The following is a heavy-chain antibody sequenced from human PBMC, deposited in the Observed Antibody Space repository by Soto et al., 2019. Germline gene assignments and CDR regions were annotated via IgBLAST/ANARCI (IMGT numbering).Heavy chain of an antibody. V-gene: IGHV3-23*01. Sequence: EVQLLESGGGLVQPGGSLRISCAASGSDFSNYGMSWVRQAPGKGLEWVSAISGTAHASYYAASVKGRFTISRDNSKNTLYLHMNSLRVEDTAVYFCVKDAPQPFSDWGQGTLVTVSS. D-gene: IGHD3-3*02. CDR3: VKDAPQPFSD. J-gene: IGHJ4*02. CDR1: GSDFSNYG. CDR2: ISGTAHAS.